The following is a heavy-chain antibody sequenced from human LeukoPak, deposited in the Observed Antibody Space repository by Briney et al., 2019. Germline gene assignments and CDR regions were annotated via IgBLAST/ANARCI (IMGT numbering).Heavy chain of an antibody. CDR2: IIPIFGTA. CDR3: ARASITMVRGVIVGYFDY. Sequence: SVKVSCKASGGTFSSYAISWVRQAPGQGLEWMGRIIPIFGTANYAQKFQGRVTITTDESTSTAYMELSSLRSEDTAVYYCARASITMVRGVIVGYFDYWGQGTLVTVSS. V-gene: IGHV1-69*05. CDR1: GGTFSSYA. J-gene: IGHJ4*02. D-gene: IGHD3-10*01.